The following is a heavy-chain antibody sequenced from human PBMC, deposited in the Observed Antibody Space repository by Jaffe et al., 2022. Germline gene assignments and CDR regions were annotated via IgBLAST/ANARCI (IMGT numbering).Heavy chain of an antibody. V-gene: IGHV4-30-2*01. D-gene: IGHD2-15*01. Sequence: QLQLQESGSGLVKPSQTLSLTCAVSGGSISSGGYSWSWIRQPPGKGLEWIGYIYHSGSTYYNPSLKSRVTISVDRSKNQFSLKLSSVTAADTAVYYCARGTIGYCSGGSCYPRRDFDYWGQGTLVTVSS. J-gene: IGHJ4*02. CDR2: IYHSGST. CDR1: GGSISSGGYS. CDR3: ARGTIGYCSGGSCYPRRDFDY.